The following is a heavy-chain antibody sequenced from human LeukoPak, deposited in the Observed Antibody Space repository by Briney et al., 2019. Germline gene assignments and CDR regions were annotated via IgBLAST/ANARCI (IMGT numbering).Heavy chain of an antibody. CDR1: GGSFSGYY. CDR2: INHSGST. V-gene: IGHV4-34*01. D-gene: IGHD4-11*01. CDR3: ARSSNPTAFDY. J-gene: IGHJ4*02. Sequence: SETLSLTCAVYGGSFSGYYWSWLRQPPGKGLEWIGEINHSGSTNYNPSLKSRVTMSVDTSKNQFSLKLSSVTAADTAVYYCARSSNPTAFDYWGQGTLVTVSS.